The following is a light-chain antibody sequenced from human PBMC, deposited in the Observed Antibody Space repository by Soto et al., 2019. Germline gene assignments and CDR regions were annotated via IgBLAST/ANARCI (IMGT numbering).Light chain of an antibody. J-gene: IGKJ5*01. Sequence: LPQSPDTLSLSPGERATLSCRASQTVISNYLAWXQQRPGQAPSLLSYGXSARAAGIPDRCSGSGXXTDFTLTITRXEPEDSAVYFCQQYTGPPTTFGQGTRLEIK. V-gene: IGKV3-20*01. CDR3: QQYTGPPTT. CDR2: GXS. CDR1: QTVISNY.